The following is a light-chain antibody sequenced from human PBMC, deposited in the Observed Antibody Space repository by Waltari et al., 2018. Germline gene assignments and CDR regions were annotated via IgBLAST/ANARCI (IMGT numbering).Light chain of an antibody. Sequence: QSALTQPASVSGSPGQSITISCTGTSSDVGSYNLVSWYQQHPGQAPKLMIYEVSKRPSGVSNRFSGSRSGNTASLTISGLQAEDEADYYCCSYAGSSTLLFGTGTKVTVL. J-gene: IGLJ1*01. CDR1: SSDVGSYNL. CDR2: EVS. CDR3: CSYAGSSTLL. V-gene: IGLV2-23*01.